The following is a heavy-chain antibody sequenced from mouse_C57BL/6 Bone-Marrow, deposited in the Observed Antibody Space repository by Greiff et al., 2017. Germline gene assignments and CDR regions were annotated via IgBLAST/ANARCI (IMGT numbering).Heavy chain of an antibody. CDR2: IWSGGST. CDR3: ARTQYYGSSYWYCDV. V-gene: IGHV2-2*01. Sequence: QVQLQQSGPGLVQPSQSLSITCTASGFSLTSYGVHWVRQSPGKGLEWLGVIWSGGSTDNNAAFISKLSISNDNSKSQGFFKMYRQQGGDTAIYYCARTQYYGSSYWYCDVWGTGTTVTVSS. CDR1: GFSLTSYG. J-gene: IGHJ1*03. D-gene: IGHD1-1*01.